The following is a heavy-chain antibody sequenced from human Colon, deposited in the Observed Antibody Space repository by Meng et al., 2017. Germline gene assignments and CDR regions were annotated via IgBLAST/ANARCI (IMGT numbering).Heavy chain of an antibody. CDR3: AKNGAYCLEY. J-gene: IGHJ4*02. Sequence: QVQLEESGPGLVKTSGTLSLTCAVSGGSITNSNWWSWVRQPPGKGLEWIGQTYGSVNTAYNPSLKSRVTISVDKSKNQLSLTLSSVTAADTAVYYCAKNGAYCLEYWGQGILVTVSS. CDR1: GGSITNSNW. CDR2: TYGSVNT. D-gene: IGHD2-8*02. V-gene: IGHV4-4*02.